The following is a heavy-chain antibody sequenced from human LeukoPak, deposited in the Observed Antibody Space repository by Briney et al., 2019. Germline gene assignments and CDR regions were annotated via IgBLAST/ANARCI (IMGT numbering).Heavy chain of an antibody. V-gene: IGHV3-48*03. CDR2: ISSSGSTI. CDR1: GFTFSSYE. Sequence: GGSLRLSCAASGFTFSSYEMNWVRQAPGKGLEWVSYISSSGSTIYYADSVKGRFTISRDNAKNSLYLQMNSLRAEDTAVYYCARRGTTVTTWGNYFDYWGQGTLVTVSS. D-gene: IGHD4-17*01. J-gene: IGHJ4*02. CDR3: ARRGTTVTTWGNYFDY.